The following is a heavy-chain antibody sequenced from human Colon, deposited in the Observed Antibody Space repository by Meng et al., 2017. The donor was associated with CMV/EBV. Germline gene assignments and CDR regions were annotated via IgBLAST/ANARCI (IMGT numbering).Heavy chain of an antibody. J-gene: IGHJ5*02. CDR1: GGSISSSSYY. Sequence: CTVSGGSISSSSYYWGWNRQPPGKGLEWIGSVYYSGSTYYNPSLKSRVTISVDTSKNQFSLKLGSVTAADTAVYYCASQLLYRYWFDPWGQGTLVTVSS. V-gene: IGHV4-39*07. CDR3: ASQLLYRYWFDP. CDR2: VYYSGST. D-gene: IGHD2-2*02.